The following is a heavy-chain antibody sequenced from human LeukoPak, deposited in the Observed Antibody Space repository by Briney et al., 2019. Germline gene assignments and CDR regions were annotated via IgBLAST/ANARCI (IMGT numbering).Heavy chain of an antibody. J-gene: IGHJ4*02. D-gene: IGHD2-15*01. CDR1: GFTFSSYA. Sequence: GGSLRLSCAASGFTFSSYAMSWVCQAPGKGLEWVSAISGSGGSTYYADSVKGRFTISRDNSKNTLYLQMNSLRAEDTAVYYCAKGLNELLVPDYWGQGTLVTVSS. CDR3: AKGLNELLVPDY. CDR2: ISGSGGST. V-gene: IGHV3-23*01.